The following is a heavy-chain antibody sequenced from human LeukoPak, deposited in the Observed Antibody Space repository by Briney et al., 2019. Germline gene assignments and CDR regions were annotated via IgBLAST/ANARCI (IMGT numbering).Heavy chain of an antibody. Sequence: PGGSLRLSCAASGFTFSSYSMNWVRQAPGKGLEWVSSISSSSSYIYYADSVKGRFTISRDNAKNSLYLQMNSLRAEDTAVYYCARALAYYYDSSGYSAFDIWGQGTMVTVSS. V-gene: IGHV3-21*04. CDR3: ARALAYYYDSSGYSAFDI. J-gene: IGHJ3*02. CDR1: GFTFSSYS. CDR2: ISSSSSYI. D-gene: IGHD3-22*01.